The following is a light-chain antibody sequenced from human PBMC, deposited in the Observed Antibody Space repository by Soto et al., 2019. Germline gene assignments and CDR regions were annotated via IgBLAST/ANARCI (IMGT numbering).Light chain of an antibody. CDR1: SSDVGGYNY. CDR3: SSYVGNNSYV. CDR2: EVY. Sequence: QSALTQPPSASGSPGQSVTISCTGTSSDVGGYNYVSWYQHHPGKAPKLIMYEVYKRPSGVPDRFSGSKSGNTAALTVSGLQAEDEADYYCSSYVGNNSYVFGTGTKVTVL. J-gene: IGLJ1*01. V-gene: IGLV2-8*01.